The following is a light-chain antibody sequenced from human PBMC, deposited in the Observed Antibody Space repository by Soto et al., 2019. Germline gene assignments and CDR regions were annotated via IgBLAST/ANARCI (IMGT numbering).Light chain of an antibody. Sequence: DIQMTQSPSTLSASLGDRVTITFRASQSISSWLAWYQQKPGKAPKFLIYDASNLESGVPSRFSGSGSGTEFTLTISSLQPDDFATYYCQQYSSYWTFGQGTKVDIK. J-gene: IGKJ1*01. CDR1: QSISSW. CDR2: DAS. V-gene: IGKV1-5*01. CDR3: QQYSSYWT.